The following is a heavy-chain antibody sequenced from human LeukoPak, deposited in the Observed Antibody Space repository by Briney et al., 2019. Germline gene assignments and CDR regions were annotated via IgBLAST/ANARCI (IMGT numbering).Heavy chain of an antibody. CDR2: INPNTGDT. J-gene: IGHJ4*02. CDR3: AREGSFSYSFHPPFDY. V-gene: IGHV1-2*02. D-gene: IGHD3-10*01. Sequence: GASVKVSCKASGYTFTGYYMHWVRQAPGQGLEWMGWINPNTGDTDYAQNFQGRVTMTRDTSISTAYMTLSGLTSDDTAVYYCAREGSFSYSFHPPFDYWGQGTLVTVSS. CDR1: GYTFTGYY.